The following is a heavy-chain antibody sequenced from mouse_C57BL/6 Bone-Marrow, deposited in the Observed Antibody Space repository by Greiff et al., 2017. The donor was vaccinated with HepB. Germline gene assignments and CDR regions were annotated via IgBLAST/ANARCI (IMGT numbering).Heavy chain of an antibody. V-gene: IGHV5-6*02. CDR2: ISSGGSYT. CDR1: GFTFSSYG. CDR3: ARLDYYGSSDWYFDV. Sequence: VMLVESGGDLVKPGGSLKLSCAASGFTFSSYGMSWVRQSPDKRLEWVATISSGGSYTYYPDSVKGRFTISRDNAKNTLYLQMSSLKSEDTAMYYCARLDYYGSSDWYFDVWGTGATVTVAS. J-gene: IGHJ1*03. D-gene: IGHD1-1*01.